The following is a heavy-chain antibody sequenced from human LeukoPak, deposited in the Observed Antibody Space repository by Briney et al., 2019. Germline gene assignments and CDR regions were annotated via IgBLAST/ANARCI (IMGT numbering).Heavy chain of an antibody. Sequence: SQTLSLTCAISGDSVSSNSAAWNWIRQSPSRGLEWLGRTYYRSKWYDDYAVSVRSRITINPDTSKNQFPLQLNSVTPEDTAVYYCARCFGNWNQYYFDYWGRGTLVTVSS. CDR3: ARCFGNWNQYYFDY. D-gene: IGHD1-20*01. CDR2: TYYRSKWYD. CDR1: GDSVSSNSAA. V-gene: IGHV6-1*01. J-gene: IGHJ4*02.